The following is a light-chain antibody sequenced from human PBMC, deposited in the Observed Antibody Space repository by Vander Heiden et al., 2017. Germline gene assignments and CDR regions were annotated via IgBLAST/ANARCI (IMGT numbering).Light chain of an antibody. J-gene: IGKJ3*01. CDR3: QRDSSTGQR. CDR1: QSVLYSSNNKNY. CDR2: WAS. V-gene: IGKV4-1*01. Sequence: GSLGERATINCKSSQSVLYSSNNKNYLAWYQQKPGQPPKLLIYWASTRESGVPDRFSGSGSGTDFTLTISSLQAEDVAVYYCQRDSSTGQRFGPGT.